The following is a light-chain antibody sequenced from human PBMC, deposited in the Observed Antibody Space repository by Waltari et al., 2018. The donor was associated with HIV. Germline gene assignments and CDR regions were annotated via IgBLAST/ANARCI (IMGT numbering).Light chain of an antibody. CDR2: NIN. V-gene: IGLV7-46*01. CDR3: LLFYSGVRV. CDR1: TAAITRGHY. J-gene: IGLJ2*01. Sequence: QAVVTQEPSLTVSPGGTVTLTCGSSTAAITRGHYPYWLQRKPGQALTTLIYNINTKPSWTPARFSGSLLGGKAALTLSGAQSEDEAEYYCLLFYSGVRVFGGGTKLTVL.